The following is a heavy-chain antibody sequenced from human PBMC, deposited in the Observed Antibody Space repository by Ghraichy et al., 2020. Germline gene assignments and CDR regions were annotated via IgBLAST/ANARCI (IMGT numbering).Heavy chain of an antibody. CDR3: ARGGRWLQLSPRPYYYYGMDV. CDR1: GGSFSGYY. Sequence: SQTLSLTCAVYGGSFSGYYWSWIRQPPGKGLEWIGEINHSGSTNYNPSLKSRVTISVDTSKNQFSLKLSSVTAADTAVYYCARGGRWLQLSPRPYYYYGMDVWGQGTTVTVSS. V-gene: IGHV4-34*01. CDR2: INHSGST. J-gene: IGHJ6*02. D-gene: IGHD5-24*01.